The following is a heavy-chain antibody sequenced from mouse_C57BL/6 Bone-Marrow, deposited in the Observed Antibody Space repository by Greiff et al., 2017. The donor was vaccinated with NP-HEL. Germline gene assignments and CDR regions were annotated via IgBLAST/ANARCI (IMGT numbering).Heavy chain of an antibody. CDR3: ASAGTVVATGYFDY. CDR2: IAPEDGET. D-gene: IGHD1-1*01. J-gene: IGHJ2*01. CDR1: GFNIIDYY. V-gene: IGHV14-2*01. Sequence: EVQLQQSGAELVKPGASVKLSCTASGFNIIDYYMHWVKQRTEQGLEWIGRIAPEDGETKYAPKFPGKATITADTSSNTAYLQLSSLTSEDTAVYYCASAGTVVATGYFDYWGQGTTLTVSS.